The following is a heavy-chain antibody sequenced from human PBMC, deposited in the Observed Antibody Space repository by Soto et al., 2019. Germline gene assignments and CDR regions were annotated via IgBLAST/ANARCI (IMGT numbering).Heavy chain of an antibody. V-gene: IGHV4-31*03. D-gene: IGHD2-2*01. Sequence: SETLSLTCTVSGGSISSGGYYWSWIRQHPGKGLEWIGYIYYSGSTYYNPSLKSRVTISVDTSKNQFSLKLSSVTAADTAVYYCARGTLTSWYYFDYWGQGTLVTVSS. CDR1: GGSISSGGYY. CDR2: IYYSGST. CDR3: ARGTLTSWYYFDY. J-gene: IGHJ4*02.